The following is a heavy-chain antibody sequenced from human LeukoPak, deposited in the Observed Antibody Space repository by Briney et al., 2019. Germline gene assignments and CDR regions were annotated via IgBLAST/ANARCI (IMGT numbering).Heavy chain of an antibody. CDR2: IYSSGSA. CDR3: ARDRSSYAKGHYDY. V-gene: IGHV4-39*07. CDR1: GGSISSNNYS. Sequence: SDTLSLTCTVSGGSISSNNYSWAWIRQHPGKGLEWIGSIYSSGSASYNPSLKSRVSIVLDTSKNQFSLKVTSVTAADTAVYYCARDRSSYAKGHYDYWGQGTLVTVSS. J-gene: IGHJ4*01. D-gene: IGHD6-6*01.